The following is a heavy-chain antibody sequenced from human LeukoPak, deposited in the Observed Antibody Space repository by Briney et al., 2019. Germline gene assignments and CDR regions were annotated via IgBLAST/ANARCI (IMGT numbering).Heavy chain of an antibody. CDR1: GFMFSKSW. V-gene: IGHV3-74*01. Sequence: HSGGSLRLSCAASGFMFSKSWMHWVRQVPGKGLVWVARIYNDGSTTSYADSVKGRFTISRDNAKNTLNLQMNSLRAEDTAVYYCARDLGQYYDTSDNWFDPWGQGTLVTVSS. CDR3: ARDLGQYYDTSDNWFDP. J-gene: IGHJ5*02. D-gene: IGHD3-22*01. CDR2: IYNDGSTT.